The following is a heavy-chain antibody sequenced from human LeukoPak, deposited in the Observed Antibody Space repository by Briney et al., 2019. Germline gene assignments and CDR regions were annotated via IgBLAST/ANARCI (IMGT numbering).Heavy chain of an antibody. CDR3: AKENPHNDY. CDR1: GFAFSSYA. CDR2: ISGSGDST. J-gene: IGHJ4*02. Sequence: GGTLRLSCAASGFAFSSYAMSWVRQAPGRGLEWVSAISGSGDSTYYADSVKGRFTISRDNSKNTLYLQMNSLRAEDTALYYCAKENPHNDYWGQGTLVTVSS. V-gene: IGHV3-23*01.